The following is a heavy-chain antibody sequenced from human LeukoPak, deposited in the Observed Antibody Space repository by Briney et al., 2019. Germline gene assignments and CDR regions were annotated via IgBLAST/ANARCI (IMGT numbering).Heavy chain of an antibody. Sequence: ASVKVSCKASGYTFTSYGISWVRQAPGQGLEWMGWISAYNGNTNYAQKLQGRVTMTTDTSTSTAYMELRSLRSDDTAVYYCARDSNNWNDLNSFDYWGQGTLVTVSS. CDR3: ARDSNNWNDLNSFDY. CDR2: ISAYNGNT. D-gene: IGHD1-1*01. J-gene: IGHJ4*02. CDR1: GYTFTSYG. V-gene: IGHV1-18*01.